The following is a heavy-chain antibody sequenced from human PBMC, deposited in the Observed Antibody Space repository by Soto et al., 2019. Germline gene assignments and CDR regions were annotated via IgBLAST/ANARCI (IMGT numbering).Heavy chain of an antibody. CDR1: GFTFSTYA. CDR2: VSGRGGNT. J-gene: IGHJ4*02. Sequence: EVQLLESGGGLVQPGGSLRLSCAASGFTFSTYAMSWVRQAPGKGLEWVSTVSGRGGNTYYADAVKGRFTISRDDSRNTLHLQMKSLRAEDTALYYCARVMAYCTGGSCYELDYWGQGTLVTVSS. CDR3: ARVMAYCTGGSCYELDY. D-gene: IGHD2-15*01. V-gene: IGHV3-23*01.